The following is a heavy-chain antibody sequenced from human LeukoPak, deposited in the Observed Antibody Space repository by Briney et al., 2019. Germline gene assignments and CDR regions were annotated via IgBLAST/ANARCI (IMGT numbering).Heavy chain of an antibody. CDR3: ARVRLRSDSSGYSPFDD. V-gene: IGHV3-7*01. CDR1: GFTLSSHW. D-gene: IGHD3-22*01. J-gene: IGHJ4*02. CDR2: IEQDGGEK. Sequence: PGGSLRLSCAASGFTLSSHWMSWVGQAPGKGLEGVANIEQDGGEKYYVGSVKGRFTISRDNAKNSLYLQMNSLRAEDTAVYYCARVRLRSDSSGYSPFDDWVQGTLVTVSS.